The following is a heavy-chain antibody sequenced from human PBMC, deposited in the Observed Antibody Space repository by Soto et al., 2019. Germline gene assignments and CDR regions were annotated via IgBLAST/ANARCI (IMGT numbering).Heavy chain of an antibody. CDR3: ATGEYCSGGSCSDYYYYYYGMDL. CDR2: LVVGTGNT. D-gene: IGHD2-15*01. J-gene: IGHJ6*02. Sequence: SVKVSCKTSGFTFRSSAVQWLRQARGQRLEWIGWLVVGTGNTNYAQKFQQRVTISSDRSTNTVSMELSSLTSEDTAVYYCATGEYCSGGSCSDYYYYYYGMDLWGQGTPVTVSS. CDR1: GFTFRSSA. V-gene: IGHV1-58*01.